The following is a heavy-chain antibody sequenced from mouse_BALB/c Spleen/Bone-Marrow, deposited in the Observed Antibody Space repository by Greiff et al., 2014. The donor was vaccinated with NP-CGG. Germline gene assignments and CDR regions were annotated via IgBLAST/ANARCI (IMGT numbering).Heavy chain of an antibody. CDR3: ARRGYYGNYYYAMDY. J-gene: IGHJ4*01. D-gene: IGHD2-1*01. CDR2: IDPANGNT. CDR1: GFNIKDTY. Sequence: VQLKESGGELVKPGASVKLSCTASGFNIKDTYMHWVKQRPEQGLEWIGRIDPANGNTKYDPKLQGKATITADTSSNTAYLQLSSLTSEDTAVYYCARRGYYGNYYYAMDYWGQGTSVTVSS. V-gene: IGHV14-3*02.